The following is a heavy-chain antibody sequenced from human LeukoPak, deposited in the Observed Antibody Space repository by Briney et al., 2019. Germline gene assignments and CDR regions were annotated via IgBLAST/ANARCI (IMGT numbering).Heavy chain of an antibody. J-gene: IGHJ4*02. CDR2: IYHSGST. D-gene: IGHD6-13*01. CDR1: GYSISSGYY. Sequence: PSETQSLTCAVSGYSISSGYYWGWIRQPPGKGLEWIGSIYHSGSTYYIPSLKSRVTISVDTSKNQFSLKVNSVTAADTAIYYCATNLGYSILHYWGRGALVSASS. CDR3: ATNLGYSILHY. V-gene: IGHV4-38-2*01.